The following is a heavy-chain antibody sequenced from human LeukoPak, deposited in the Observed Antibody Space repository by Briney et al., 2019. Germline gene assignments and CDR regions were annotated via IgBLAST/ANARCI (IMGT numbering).Heavy chain of an antibody. J-gene: IGHJ4*02. D-gene: IGHD6-6*01. CDR3: ARGHYSSSSYYFDY. CDR2: IYSGGST. CDR1: GFTVSSSY. Sequence: GGSLRLSCAASGFTVSSSYMSWVRQAPGKGLEWVSVIYSGGSTYYADSVKGRFTISRDNSKNTLYLQMNSLRAEDTAVYYCARGHYSSSSYYFDYWGQGTLVTVSS. V-gene: IGHV3-66*02.